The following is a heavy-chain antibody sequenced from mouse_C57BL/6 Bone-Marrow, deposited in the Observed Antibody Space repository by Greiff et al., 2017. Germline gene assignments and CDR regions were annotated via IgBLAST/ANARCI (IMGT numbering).Heavy chain of an antibody. CDR1: GYTFTSYW. V-gene: IGHV1-7*01. Sequence: QVHVKQSGAELAKPGASVKLSCKASGYTFTSYWMHWVKQRPGQGLEWIGYINPSSGYTKYNQKFKDKATLTADKSSSTAHMQLSSLTYEDSAVYYCARMGLTGYYAMDYWGQGTSVTVSS. CDR3: ARMGLTGYYAMDY. D-gene: IGHD4-1*01. CDR2: INPSSGYT. J-gene: IGHJ4*01.